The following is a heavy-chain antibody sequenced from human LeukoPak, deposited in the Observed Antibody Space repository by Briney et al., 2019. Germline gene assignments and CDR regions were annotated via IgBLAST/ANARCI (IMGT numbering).Heavy chain of an antibody. CDR1: GFTFSSYW. Sequence: GGSLRLSCAASGFTFSSYWMSWVRQAPGKGLEWVANIKQDGSEKYYVDSVKGRFTISRDNAKNSLYLQMNSLRVEDTAVYYCAREGYYGSGVSDYWGQGTLVTVSS. CDR3: AREGYYGSGVSDY. V-gene: IGHV3-7*01. CDR2: IKQDGSEK. D-gene: IGHD3-10*01. J-gene: IGHJ4*02.